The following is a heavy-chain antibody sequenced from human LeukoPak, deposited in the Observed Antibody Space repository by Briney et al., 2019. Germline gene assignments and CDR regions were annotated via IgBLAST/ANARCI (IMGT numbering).Heavy chain of an antibody. CDR2: ISYDGSNK. J-gene: IGHJ4*02. CDR3: ASGANFDY. CDR1: GLTFSSYG. V-gene: IGHV3-30*03. D-gene: IGHD1-26*01. Sequence: GGSLRLSCAASGLTFSSYGMHWVRQAPGKGLEWVAVISYDGSNKYYADSVKGRFTISRDNSKNTLYLQMNSLRAEDTAVYYCASGANFDYWGQGTLVTVSS.